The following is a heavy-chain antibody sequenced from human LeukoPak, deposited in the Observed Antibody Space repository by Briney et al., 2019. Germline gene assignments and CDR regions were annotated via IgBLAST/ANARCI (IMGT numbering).Heavy chain of an antibody. CDR2: IYDSGST. D-gene: IGHD6-13*01. V-gene: IGHV4-39*07. J-gene: IGHJ6*02. Sequence: PSETLSLTCTVSGGSIRSSYYYWGWIRQPPGKGLEWIGSIYDSGSTYYNPSLKSRVTISVDTSKNQFSLKLSSVTAADTAVYYCARAAGGSSSWYEILRGETERYGMDVWGQGTTVTVSS. CDR1: GGSIRSSYYY. CDR3: ARAAGGSSSWYEILRGETERYGMDV.